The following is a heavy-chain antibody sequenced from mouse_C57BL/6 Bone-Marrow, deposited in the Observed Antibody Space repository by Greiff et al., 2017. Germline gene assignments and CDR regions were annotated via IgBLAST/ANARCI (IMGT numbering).Heavy chain of an antibody. D-gene: IGHD2-4*01. CDR2: INPNTGGT. CDR1: GYTFTDYY. CDR3: ARFGDYDGYFDV. V-gene: IGHV1-26*01. Sequence: EVQLQQSGPELVKPGASVKISCKASGYTFTDYYMNWVKQSHGKSLEWIGDINPNTGGTSYNQKFKGKATLTVDKSSSTAYMELRSLTSEDSAVYYCARFGDYDGYFDVWGTGTTVTVSS. J-gene: IGHJ1*03.